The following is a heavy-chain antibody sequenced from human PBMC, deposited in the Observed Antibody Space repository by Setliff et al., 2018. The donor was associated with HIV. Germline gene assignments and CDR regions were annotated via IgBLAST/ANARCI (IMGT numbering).Heavy chain of an antibody. Sequence: PSETLSLTCTVSGGSISSTYWSWIRQPPGKGLEWIGYIYYTGTTNYNPSFKSRVTISLDTSKTQFSLKLSSVTAADTAVYYCAIGQPQGGGTYWSAFDIWGQGTMVTVSS. J-gene: IGHJ3*02. D-gene: IGHD1-26*01. CDR2: IYYTGTT. V-gene: IGHV4-59*01. CDR3: AIGQPQGGGTYWSAFDI. CDR1: GGSISSTY.